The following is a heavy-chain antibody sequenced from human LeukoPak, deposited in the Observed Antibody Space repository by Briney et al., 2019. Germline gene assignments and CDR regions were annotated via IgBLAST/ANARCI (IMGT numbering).Heavy chain of an antibody. CDR1: GFTFSSYS. J-gene: IGHJ6*02. D-gene: IGHD6-13*01. Sequence: GGSLRLSCAASGFTFSSYSMSWVRQAPGKGLEWVSSISSSSSSYIYYADSVKGRFTISRDNAKNSLYLQMNSLRAEDTAVYYCASSEGQQAYGMDVWGQGTTVTVSS. CDR3: ASSEGQQAYGMDV. CDR2: ISSSSSSYI. V-gene: IGHV3-21*01.